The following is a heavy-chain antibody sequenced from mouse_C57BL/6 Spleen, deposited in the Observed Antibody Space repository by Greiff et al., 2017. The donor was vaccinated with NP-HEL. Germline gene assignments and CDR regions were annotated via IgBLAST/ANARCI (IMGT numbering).Heavy chain of an antibody. D-gene: IGHD1-1*01. J-gene: IGHJ2*01. Sequence: VQLQQPGAELVMPGASVKLSCKASGYTFTSYWMHWVKQRPGQGLEWIGEIDPSDSYTNYNQKFKGKSTLTVDKSSSTAYMQLSSLTSEDSAVYYCARRDYGSLYYFDYWGQGTTLTVSS. CDR3: ARRDYGSLYYFDY. CDR2: IDPSDSYT. V-gene: IGHV1-69*01. CDR1: GYTFTSYW.